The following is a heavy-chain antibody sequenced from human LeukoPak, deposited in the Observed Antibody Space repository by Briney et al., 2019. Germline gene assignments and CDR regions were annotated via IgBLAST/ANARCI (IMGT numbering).Heavy chain of an antibody. J-gene: IGHJ3*02. CDR1: GYTFTGYY. D-gene: IGHD3-22*01. Sequence: RAASVKVSCKASGYTFTGYYMHWVRQAPGQGLEWMGWINPNSGGTNYAQKFQGRVTMTRDTFISTAYMELSRLRSDDTAVYYCASMKVVVNDAFDIWGQGTMVTVSS. CDR2: INPNSGGT. CDR3: ASMKVVVNDAFDI. V-gene: IGHV1-2*02.